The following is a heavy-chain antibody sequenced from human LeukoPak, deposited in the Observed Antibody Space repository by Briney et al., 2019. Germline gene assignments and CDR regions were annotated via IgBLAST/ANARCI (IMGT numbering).Heavy chain of an antibody. Sequence: SETLSLTCTVSGGSISTSSYYWGWIRQPPGKGLEWIGSIYYSGSTYYNPSLKSRVTISVDTSKNQFSLKLSSVTAADTAVYYCARAPYYYYYMDVWGKGTTVTVSS. V-gene: IGHV4-39*01. CDR2: IYYSGST. CDR3: ARAPYYYYYMDV. J-gene: IGHJ6*03. CDR1: GGSISTSSYY.